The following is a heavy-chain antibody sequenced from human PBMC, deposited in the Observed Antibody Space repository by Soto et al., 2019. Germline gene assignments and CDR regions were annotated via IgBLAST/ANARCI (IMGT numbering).Heavy chain of an antibody. CDR1: GGSISSSDDY. CDR2: MYNGGAT. J-gene: IGHJ4*02. CDR3: ARGSSGDKVDY. V-gene: IGHV4-30-4*01. D-gene: IGHD3-10*01. Sequence: QVQLQESGPGLVKPSETLSLTCTVSGGSISSSDDYWSWIRQSPDRGLEWIGNMYNGGATYSSPSLRSRITLSVDTSKTQFLLKVSSLSAADTAVYYCARGSSGDKVDYWGQGILVTVSS.